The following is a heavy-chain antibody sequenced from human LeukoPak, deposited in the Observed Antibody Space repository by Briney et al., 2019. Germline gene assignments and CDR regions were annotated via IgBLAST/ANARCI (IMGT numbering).Heavy chain of an antibody. D-gene: IGHD4-17*01. CDR3: ASAYGDYRYYFVF. Sequence: PGGSLRLSCAASGFTFSSYSMNWVRQAPGKGLEWVSSISSSSSYIYYADSVKGRFTISRDNAKNSLYLQMNSLRAEDTAVYYCASAYGDYRYYFVFWGQGTLVTVSS. CDR1: GFTFSSYS. J-gene: IGHJ4*02. V-gene: IGHV3-21*01. CDR2: ISSSSSYI.